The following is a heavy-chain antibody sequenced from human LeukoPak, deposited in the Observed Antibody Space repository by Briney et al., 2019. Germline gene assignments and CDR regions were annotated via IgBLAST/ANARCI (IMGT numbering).Heavy chain of an antibody. CDR1: GGSFSGYY. CDR2: INHSGST. J-gene: IGHJ4*02. CDR3: ARPVSGY. V-gene: IGHV4-34*01. Sequence: SSETLSLTCAVYGGSFSGYYWSWIRQPPGKGLEWIGEINHSGSTNYNTSLKSRVTISVDTSKNQFSLKLTSVTAADTALYFCARPVSGYWGQGTLVTVSS.